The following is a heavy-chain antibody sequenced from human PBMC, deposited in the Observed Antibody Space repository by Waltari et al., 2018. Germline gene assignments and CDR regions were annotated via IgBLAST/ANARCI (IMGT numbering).Heavy chain of an antibody. CDR1: GFTFSSYP. V-gene: IGHV3-21*01. Sequence: EVRLVESGGGLVKPGESLRLSCEASGFTFSSYPMHWVRRLPGKGLGGISTMTVDAESSRQAASLKGRFTISRDNDRDAVFLDMDSLRVEDTALYYCAKGRLPHTLHYYYGLDIWGQGATVVVSS. CDR3: AKGRLPHTLHYYYGLDI. CDR2: MTVDAESS. J-gene: IGHJ6*02.